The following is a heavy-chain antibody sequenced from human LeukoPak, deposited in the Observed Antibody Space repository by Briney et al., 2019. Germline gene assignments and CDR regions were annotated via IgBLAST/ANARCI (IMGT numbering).Heavy chain of an antibody. CDR3: TRDPGYYYMDV. Sequence: GRSLRLSCAASGFTFDDHAMHWVRQAPGKGLVWVSRINTDGSTTSYADSVRGRFTISRDNAKNTLYLQMNSLRPEDTAVYSCTRDPGYYYMDVWGKGTTVIVSS. CDR1: GFTFDDHA. J-gene: IGHJ6*03. CDR2: INTDGSTT. V-gene: IGHV3-74*01.